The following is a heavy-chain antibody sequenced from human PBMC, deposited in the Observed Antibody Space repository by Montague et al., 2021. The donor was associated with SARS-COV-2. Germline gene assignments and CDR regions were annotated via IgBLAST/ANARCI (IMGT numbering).Heavy chain of an antibody. CDR2: IDWEGDT. D-gene: IGHD3-22*01. V-gene: IGHV2-70*19. CDR3: ARMSYDSSGYPALAFDI. Sequence: PALVKPTQTLTLTCTFSGFSLTTSGVSVSWVRQPPGKALEWLAVIDWEGDTHYSTSLKTRLTISKDTTGNQVVLTMTNMDPVDTATYCCARMSYDSSGYPALAFDIWGQGTMVTVSS. CDR1: GFSLTTSGVS. J-gene: IGHJ3*02.